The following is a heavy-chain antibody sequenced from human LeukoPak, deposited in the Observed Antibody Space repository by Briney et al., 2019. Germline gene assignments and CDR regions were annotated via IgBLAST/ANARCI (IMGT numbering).Heavy chain of an antibody. V-gene: IGHV3-7*01. CDR2: IKQDGTEK. Sequence: GGSLRLSCAASGFTFGTYWMGWVRQAPGKGMEWVANIKQDGTEKSYVDSVKGRFTISRDNVQNSVYLQMHSLRADDTAIYYCVRDTYRTAVASSSGLGYWGQGTLVTVSS. CDR3: VRDTYRTAVASSSGLGY. J-gene: IGHJ4*02. CDR1: GFTFGTYW. D-gene: IGHD6-19*01.